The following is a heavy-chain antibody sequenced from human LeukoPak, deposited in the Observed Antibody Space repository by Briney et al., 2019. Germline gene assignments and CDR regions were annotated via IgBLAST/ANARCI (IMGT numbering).Heavy chain of an antibody. Sequence: PGGSLRLSCAASGFTFSSYAMSWVSQAPGEGLEWVSAISGSGGSTYYADSVKGRFTISRDNSKNTLYLQMNSLRAEDTAVYYCAKYYYGSGSYYRAFDIWGQGTMVTVSS. CDR3: AKYYYGSGSYYRAFDI. J-gene: IGHJ3*02. CDR2: ISGSGGST. V-gene: IGHV3-23*01. D-gene: IGHD3-10*01. CDR1: GFTFSSYA.